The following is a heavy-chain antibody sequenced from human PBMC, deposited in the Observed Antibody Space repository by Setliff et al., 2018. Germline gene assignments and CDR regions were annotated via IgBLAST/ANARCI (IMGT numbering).Heavy chain of an antibody. D-gene: IGHD5-12*01. V-gene: IGHV1-69*05. Sequence: SVKVSCKASGGTFSSYAISWVRQAPGQGLEWMGGIIPIFGTANYAQKFRGRVTITTDESTSTAYMELSSLRSEDTAVYYCASSRDGYNYGYWGQGTLVTVSS. J-gene: IGHJ4*02. CDR3: ASSRDGYNYGY. CDR1: GGTFSSYA. CDR2: IIPIFGTA.